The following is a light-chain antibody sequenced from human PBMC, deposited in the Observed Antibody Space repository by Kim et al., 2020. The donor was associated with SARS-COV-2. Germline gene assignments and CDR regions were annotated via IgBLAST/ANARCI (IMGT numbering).Light chain of an antibody. CDR1: EDVSIS. J-gene: IGKJ1*01. V-gene: IGKV3-15*01. CDR2: GAS. CDR3: QQYNKWPRK. Sequence: VSAEDRAPLSCSAREDVSISLAWYQQKPGQAPRLLMYGASTRALGIPDRFSGIGFGTDFTLTINRLQSADFAVYYCQQYNKWPRKFGQGTKVDIK.